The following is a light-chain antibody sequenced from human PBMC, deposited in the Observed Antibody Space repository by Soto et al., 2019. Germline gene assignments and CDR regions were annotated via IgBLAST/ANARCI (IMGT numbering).Light chain of an antibody. Sequence: EIVLTQSPATLSLSPGERATLSCRASQSVSSYLAWYQQKPGQAPRLLIYDAANRATGIPAKFSGSVSGTDFTLTSRRLEPEEFAVYYCQRRSNCPTFGQGTRLEIK. CDR2: DAA. J-gene: IGKJ5*01. CDR3: QRRSNCPT. CDR1: QSVSSY. V-gene: IGKV3-11*01.